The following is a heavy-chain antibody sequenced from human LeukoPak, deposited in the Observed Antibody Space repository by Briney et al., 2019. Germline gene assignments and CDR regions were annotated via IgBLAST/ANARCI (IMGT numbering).Heavy chain of an antibody. D-gene: IGHD3-10*02. Sequence: GGSLRLSCAASGFTFSSYEMNWVRQAPGEGLEWVSYISSSGSTIYYADSVKGRFTISRDNAKNSLYLQMNSLRAEDTAVYYCAELGITMIGGVWGKGTAVTISS. J-gene: IGHJ6*04. CDR1: GFTFSSYE. CDR2: ISSSGSTI. V-gene: IGHV3-48*03. CDR3: AELGITMIGGV.